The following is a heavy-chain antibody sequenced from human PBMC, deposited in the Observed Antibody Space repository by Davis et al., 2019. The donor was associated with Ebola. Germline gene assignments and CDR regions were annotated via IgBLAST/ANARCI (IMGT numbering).Heavy chain of an antibody. CDR3: ARHEEVRGVDY. D-gene: IGHD1-26*01. J-gene: IGHJ4*02. CDR1: GYSSTNYW. CDR2: IYPGDSDT. V-gene: IGHV5-51*01. Sequence: GASLNISCTSSGYSSTNYWNAWLRQTPGKGLEWMGIIYPGDSDTRYSPYFQGQVTISADKSISTAYLQWSSLKASDTAMYYCARHEEVRGVDYWGQGTLVTVSS.